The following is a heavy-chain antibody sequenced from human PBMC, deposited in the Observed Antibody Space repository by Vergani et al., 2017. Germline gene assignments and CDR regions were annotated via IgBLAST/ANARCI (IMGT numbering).Heavy chain of an antibody. CDR1: GGSVSSGSYY. J-gene: IGHJ4*02. Sequence: QVQLQESGPGLVKPSETLSLTCTVSGGSVSSGSYYWSWIRQPPGKGLEWIGRIYTSGSTNYNPSLKSRVTISVDTSKNQFSLKLSSVTAADTAVYYCARALGSSWQFDYWGQGTLVTVSS. CDR2: IYTSGST. CDR3: ARALGSSWQFDY. D-gene: IGHD6-13*01. V-gene: IGHV4-61*02.